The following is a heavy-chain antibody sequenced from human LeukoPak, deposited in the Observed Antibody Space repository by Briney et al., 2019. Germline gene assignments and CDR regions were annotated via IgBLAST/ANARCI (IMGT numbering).Heavy chain of an antibody. CDR3: ARGLYDFWSGYYLTYYGMDV. Sequence: PSETLSLTCTVSGGSISSYYWSWIRQPPGKGLEWIGEINHSGSTNYNPSLKSRVTISVDTSKNQFSLKLSSVTAADTAVYYCARGLYDFWSGYYLTYYGMDVWGQGTTVTVSS. V-gene: IGHV4-34*01. J-gene: IGHJ6*02. D-gene: IGHD3-3*01. CDR2: INHSGST. CDR1: GGSISSYY.